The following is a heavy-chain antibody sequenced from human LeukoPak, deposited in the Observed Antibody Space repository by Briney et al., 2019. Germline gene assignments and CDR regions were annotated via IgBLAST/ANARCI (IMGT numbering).Heavy chain of an antibody. D-gene: IGHD3-22*01. Sequence: GGSLRLSCAASGFTFSSYGMHWVRQAPGKGLEWVAFIRYDGSNKYYADSVKGRFTISRDNSKNTLYLQMNSLRAEDTAVYYCARLERRGYYWGFDYWGQGTLVTVSS. CDR1: GFTFSSYG. CDR3: ARLERRGYYWGFDY. CDR2: IRYDGSNK. J-gene: IGHJ4*02. V-gene: IGHV3-30*02.